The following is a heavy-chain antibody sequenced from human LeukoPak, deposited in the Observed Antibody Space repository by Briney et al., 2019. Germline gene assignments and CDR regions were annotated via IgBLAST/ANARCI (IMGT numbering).Heavy chain of an antibody. J-gene: IGHJ4*02. CDR2: IYYSGST. CDR1: GGSISSYY. Sequence: PSETLSLTCTVSGGSISSYYWSWIRQPPGKGLEWIGYIYYSGSTNYNPSLKSRVTMSVDKSKNQFSLKLSSVTAADTAVYYCVRQLGYYFDYWGQGTLVTVSS. V-gene: IGHV4-59*08. CDR3: VRQLGYYFDY.